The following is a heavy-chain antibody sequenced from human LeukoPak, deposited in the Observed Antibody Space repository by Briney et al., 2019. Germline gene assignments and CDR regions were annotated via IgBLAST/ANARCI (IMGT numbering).Heavy chain of an antibody. CDR2: FSDDGTNK. CDR3: ARGEDIVVVPVAISDY. Sequence: GSLRLSCAASGFTFSSYSMDWVRPAPGRGLGGVTVFSDDGTNKYYADSVKGRFTISRDNSKNTLYLQMNSLRAEDSAVYYCARGEDIVVVPVAISDYWGQGTLVTVSS. CDR1: GFTFSSYS. V-gene: IGHV3-30*04. D-gene: IGHD2-2*01. J-gene: IGHJ4*02.